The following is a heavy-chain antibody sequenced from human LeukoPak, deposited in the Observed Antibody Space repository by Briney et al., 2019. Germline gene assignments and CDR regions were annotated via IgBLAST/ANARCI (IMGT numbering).Heavy chain of an antibody. CDR3: ARGAAGTTYGYFDY. D-gene: IGHD6-13*01. J-gene: IGHJ4*02. V-gene: IGHV4-61*09. CDR2: IYGSTTYNPSSRST. CDR1: GGSISSGSYY. Sequence: SQTLSLTCTVSGGSISSGSYYWSWIRQPPGKGLEWVGYIYGSTTYNPSSRSTDYHPSLKSRVTISIDTSNFSLKVNSVTAADTAVYYCARGAAGTTYGYFDYWGQGILVTVAS.